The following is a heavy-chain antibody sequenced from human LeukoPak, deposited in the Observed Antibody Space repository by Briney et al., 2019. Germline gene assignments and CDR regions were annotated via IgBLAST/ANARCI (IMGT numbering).Heavy chain of an antibody. J-gene: IGHJ4*02. D-gene: IGHD5-24*01. V-gene: IGHV3-11*04. Sequence: PGGSLRLSCAAAGFTFSDYYKSWIRQAPGKGLEWVSYISSSGSTIYYADSVKGRFTISRDNAKNSLYLQMNSLRAEDTAVYYCARAGDGYNIYFDYWGQGTLVTVSS. CDR2: ISSSGSTI. CDR3: ARAGDGYNIYFDY. CDR1: GFTFSDYY.